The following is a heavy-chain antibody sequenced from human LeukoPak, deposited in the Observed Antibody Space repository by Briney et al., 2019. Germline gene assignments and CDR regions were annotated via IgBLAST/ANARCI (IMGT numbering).Heavy chain of an antibody. Sequence: GGSLRLSCAASGFTFDDYGMSWVRQAPGKGLEWVSGINWNGGSTGYADSVKGRFTISRDNAKNSLYLQMNSLRAEDTAVYYCASISWGPYGDYSYWGQGTLVTVSS. D-gene: IGHD4-17*01. CDR1: GFTFDDYG. CDR3: ASISWGPYGDYSY. V-gene: IGHV3-20*04. J-gene: IGHJ4*02. CDR2: INWNGGST.